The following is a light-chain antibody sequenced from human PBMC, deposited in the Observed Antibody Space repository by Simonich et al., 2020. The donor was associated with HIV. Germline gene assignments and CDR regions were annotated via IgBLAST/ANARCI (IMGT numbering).Light chain of an antibody. CDR3: GTWDSSLSAGV. CDR1: SSNIGAGYD. V-gene: IGLV1-40*01. J-gene: IGLJ3*02. CDR2: GNS. Sequence: QSVLTQPPSVSGAPGQRVTISCTGSSSNIGAGYDVHWYQQLPGTAPKLLIYGNSHRPSGVPDRFSGSRSGTSASLAITGLQAEDEADYYCGTWDSSLSAGVFGGGTKLTVL.